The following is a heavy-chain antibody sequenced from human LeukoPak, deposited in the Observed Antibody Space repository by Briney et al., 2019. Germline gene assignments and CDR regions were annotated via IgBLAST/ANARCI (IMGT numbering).Heavy chain of an antibody. V-gene: IGHV3-74*01. Sequence: PGGSLRLSCAASGFTFSDYWMHWVRQGPGKGLVWVSRIKTDGSETSYADSVKGRFTISRDNAKNTLYLRMNSLRAEDTAVYYCARVYVGSTTTCPFDYWAREPWSPSPQ. CDR2: IKTDGSET. D-gene: IGHD3-16*01. CDR3: ARVYVGSTTTCPFDY. J-gene: IGHJ4*02. CDR1: GFTFSDYW.